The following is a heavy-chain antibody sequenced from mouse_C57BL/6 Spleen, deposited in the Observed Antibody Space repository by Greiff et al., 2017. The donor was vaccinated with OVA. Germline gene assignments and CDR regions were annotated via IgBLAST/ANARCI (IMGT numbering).Heavy chain of an antibody. V-gene: IGHV2-2*01. Sequence: VQLQQSGPGLVQPSQSLSITCTVSGFSLTSYGVHWVRQSPGKGLEWLGVIWSGGSTDYNAAFISRLSISKDNSKSQVFVKMNSLQADDTAIYYCARKDDYVFAYWGQGTLVTVSA. CDR3: ARKDDYVFAY. J-gene: IGHJ3*01. CDR1: GFSLTSYG. CDR2: IWSGGST. D-gene: IGHD2-4*01.